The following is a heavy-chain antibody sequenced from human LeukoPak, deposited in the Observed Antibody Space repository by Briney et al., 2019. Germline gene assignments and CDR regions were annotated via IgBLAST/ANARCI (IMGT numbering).Heavy chain of an antibody. CDR2: IKSKTDGGTT. CDR1: GFTFSNAW. D-gene: IGHD1-26*01. J-gene: IGHJ3*02. V-gene: IGHV3-15*01. CDR3: TTGRGSYRTDAFDI. Sequence: GGSLRLSCAASGFTFSNAWMSWVRQAPGKGLEWVGRIKSKTDGGTTDYAAPVKGRFTISRDDSKNTLYLQMNSLKTEDTAVYYCTTGRGSYRTDAFDIWGQGTMVTVSS.